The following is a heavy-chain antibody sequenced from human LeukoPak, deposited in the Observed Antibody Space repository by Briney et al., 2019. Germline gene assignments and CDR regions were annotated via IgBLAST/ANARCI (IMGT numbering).Heavy chain of an antibody. CDR2: IKNKTNGGTT. CDR1: GFTSSNAY. Sequence: PGGSLRLSCAASGFTSSNAYMSWVRQAPGKGLEWVGRIKNKTNGGTTDYAAPVKGRFTISRDDSKSTLYLQMNSLKTEDTAVYYCTTTIVGVTTWFDPWGQGTLVTVSS. CDR3: TTTIVGVTTWFDP. D-gene: IGHD1-26*01. V-gene: IGHV3-15*01. J-gene: IGHJ5*02.